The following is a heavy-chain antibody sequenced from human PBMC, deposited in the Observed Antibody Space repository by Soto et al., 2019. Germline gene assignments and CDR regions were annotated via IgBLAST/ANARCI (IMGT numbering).Heavy chain of an antibody. Sequence: GGSLRLSCAASGFTFSTSWMNWVRQAPGKGLEWVAVISEDGGKKYYADSVMGRFTISRDDSKNTLYLQMNSLRAEDTAVYYCPPMASIAARWGQGTLVTVSS. D-gene: IGHD6-6*01. CDR1: GFTFSTSW. J-gene: IGHJ4*02. CDR3: PPMASIAAR. CDR2: ISEDGGKK. V-gene: IGHV3-30*03.